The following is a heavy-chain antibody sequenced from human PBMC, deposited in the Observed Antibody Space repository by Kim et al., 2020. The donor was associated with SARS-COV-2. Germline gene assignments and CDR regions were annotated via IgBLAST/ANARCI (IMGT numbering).Heavy chain of an antibody. CDR3: ARAATIFGVVISYFDY. D-gene: IGHD3-3*01. CDR1: GGSISSGGYY. J-gene: IGHJ4*02. V-gene: IGHV4-31*03. Sequence: SETLSLTCTVSGGSISSGGYYWSWIRQHPGKGLEWIGYIYYSGSTYYNPSLKSRVTISVDTSKNQFSLKLSSVTAADTAVYYCARAATIFGVVISYFDYCGQGTLVTVSS. CDR2: IYYSGST.